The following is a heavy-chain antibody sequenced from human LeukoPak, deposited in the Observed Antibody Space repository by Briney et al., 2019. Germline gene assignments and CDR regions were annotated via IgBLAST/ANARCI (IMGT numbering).Heavy chain of an antibody. Sequence: SVKVSCKASGGTFSSYAISWVRQAPGQGLEWMGGIIPIFGTANYAQKFQGRVTITADESTSTAYMELSSLRSEDTAVYYCARELRNDFWSGYFVYWGQGTLVTVST. V-gene: IGHV1-69*01. D-gene: IGHD3-3*01. CDR3: ARELRNDFWSGYFVY. CDR1: GGTFSSYA. CDR2: IIPIFGTA. J-gene: IGHJ4*02.